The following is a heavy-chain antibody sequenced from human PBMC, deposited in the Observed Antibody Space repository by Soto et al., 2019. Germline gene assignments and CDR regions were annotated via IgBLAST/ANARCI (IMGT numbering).Heavy chain of an antibody. CDR3: AQNITSRIDS. CDR2: INIYNSYT. CDR1: GYAFRNYG. J-gene: IGHJ5*01. V-gene: IGHV1-18*01. Sequence: QVQLVQSGAELRKPGASVKVSCKTSGYAFRNYGISWVRQAPGQGLEWMGWINIYNSYTHSAKKFQGRVIMTIESSTSSAFLEVRNLRSDDTAVYYCAQNITSRIDSWGQGTLVTVSS. D-gene: IGHD2-2*01.